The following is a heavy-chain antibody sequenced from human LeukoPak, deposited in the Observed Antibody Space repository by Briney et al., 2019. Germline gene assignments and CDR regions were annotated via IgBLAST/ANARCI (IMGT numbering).Heavy chain of an antibody. CDR1: GGTFSSYA. CDR3: ARVFARSGEVSGSYYYY. Sequence: AASVKVSCKASGGTFSSYAINWVRQAPGQGLEWMGGIIPIFGTANYAQKFQGRVTITTDESTSTAYMELSSLRSEDTAVYYCARVFARSGEVSGSYYYYWGQGTLVTVSS. CDR2: IIPIFGTA. J-gene: IGHJ4*02. D-gene: IGHD1-26*01. V-gene: IGHV1-69*05.